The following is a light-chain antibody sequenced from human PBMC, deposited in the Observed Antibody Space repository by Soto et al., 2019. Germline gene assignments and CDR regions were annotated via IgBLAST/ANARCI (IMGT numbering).Light chain of an antibody. CDR2: EVN. V-gene: IGLV2-8*01. Sequence: QSVLTQPPSASGSPGQSVTISCTGTSSDVGGYNYVSWYQQHPGKAPKVMIYEVNKRPSGVPDRFSGSKSGNTASLTVSGLQAEDEADYFGKSYTGINNWVFGGGTQLTVL. CDR1: SSDVGGYNY. J-gene: IGLJ3*02. CDR3: KSYTGINNWV.